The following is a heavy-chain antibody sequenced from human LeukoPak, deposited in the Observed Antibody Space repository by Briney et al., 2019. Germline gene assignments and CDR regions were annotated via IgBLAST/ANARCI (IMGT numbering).Heavy chain of an antibody. J-gene: IGHJ6*03. CDR3: ARGPGVLMVYASSLDYYMDV. D-gene: IGHD2-8*01. CDR1: GFTFSSYE. V-gene: IGHV3-48*03. CDR2: ISSSGSTI. Sequence: SGGSLRLSCAASGFTFSSYEMNWVRQAPGKGLEWVSYISSSGSTIYYADSVKGRFTISRDNAKNSLYLQMNSLRAEDTAVYYCARGPGVLMVYASSLDYYMDVWGKGTTVTVSS.